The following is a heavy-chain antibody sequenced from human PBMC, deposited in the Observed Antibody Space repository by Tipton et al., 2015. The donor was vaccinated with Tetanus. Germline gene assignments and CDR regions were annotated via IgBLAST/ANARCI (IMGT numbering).Heavy chain of an antibody. J-gene: IGHJ5*02. Sequence: TLSLTCTVSGVSVRRYYWSWIRQSPDKGLEWLGGGIYDGPSYYNPSLNSRVKIPLEPFLNHVPLTLHSVTAADTARYYCAIGVPYSATMGSDWFDPWGQGTLVTVSS. V-gene: IGHV4-34*01. D-gene: IGHD1-26*01. CDR2: GIYDGPS. CDR3: AIGVPYSATMGSDWFDP. CDR1: GVSVRRYY.